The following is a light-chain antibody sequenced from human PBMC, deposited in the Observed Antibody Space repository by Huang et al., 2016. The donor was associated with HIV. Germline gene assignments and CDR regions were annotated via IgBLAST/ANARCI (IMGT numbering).Light chain of an antibody. CDR1: QSVGIY. V-gene: IGKV3-11*01. Sequence: VLTQSPATLSGYPGERVTLSCRASQSVGIYIAWYQQRPGHSAGILIYDVSSRATGTTVRFSGSGSGTDFTLTISSLESEDFAVYYCQQRSSGVSFGGGTKVQVK. J-gene: IGKJ4*01. CDR2: DVS. CDR3: QQRSSGVS.